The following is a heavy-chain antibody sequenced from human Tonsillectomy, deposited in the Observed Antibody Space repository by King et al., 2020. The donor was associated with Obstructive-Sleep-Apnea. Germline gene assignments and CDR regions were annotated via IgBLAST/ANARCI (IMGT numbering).Heavy chain of an antibody. D-gene: IGHD3-22*01. Sequence: VQLVESGGGLVQPGRSLRLSCTASGFTFGDYAMSWFRQAPGKGLEWVGFIRSKAYGGTTEYAASVKGRFTISRDDFKSIAYLQMNSLKTEDTAGYYCTRELSGYYDSSGYYYFDYWGQGTLVTVSS. CDR1: GFTFGDYA. V-gene: IGHV3-49*03. CDR2: IRSKAYGGTT. J-gene: IGHJ4*02. CDR3: TRELSGYYDSSGYYYFDY.